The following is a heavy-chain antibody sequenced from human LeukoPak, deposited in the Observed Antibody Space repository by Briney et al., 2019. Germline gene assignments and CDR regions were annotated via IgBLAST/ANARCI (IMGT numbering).Heavy chain of an antibody. V-gene: IGHV3-30*18. CDR2: ISYDGSNK. Sequence: GGSLRLSCAASGFTFSSYGMHWVRQAPGKGLEWVAVISYDGSNKYYADSVKGRFTISRDNSKNTLYLQMNSLRAEDTAVHYCAKDRYGDGMDVWGQGTTVTVSS. CDR1: GFTFSSYG. J-gene: IGHJ6*02. CDR3: AKDRYGDGMDV. D-gene: IGHD1-1*01.